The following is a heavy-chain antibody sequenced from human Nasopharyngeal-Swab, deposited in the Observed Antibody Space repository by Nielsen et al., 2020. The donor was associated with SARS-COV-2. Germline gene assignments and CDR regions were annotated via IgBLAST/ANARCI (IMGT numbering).Heavy chain of an antibody. J-gene: IGHJ3*02. CDR2: INPNSGGT. D-gene: IGHD4-17*01. CDR3: ARKYYGDYGISAFDI. V-gene: IGHV1-2*06. CDR1: GYTFTGYN. Sequence: ASVKVSCKDSGYTFTGYNMHWVRQAHGQGLEWIGRINPNSGGTNYAQKFQGRVTMNRDTSISTAYMELSRLRSGDTAVYYCARKYYGDYGISAFDIWGQGTMVTVSS.